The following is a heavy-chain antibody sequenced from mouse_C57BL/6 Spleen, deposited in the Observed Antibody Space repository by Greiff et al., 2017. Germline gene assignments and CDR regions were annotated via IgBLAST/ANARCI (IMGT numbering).Heavy chain of an antibody. Sequence: DVKLQEPEGGLVKPGSSMKLSCTASGFTFSDYYMAWVRQVPEKGLEWVANINYDGSSNYYLASLKSRFIIARDNAKNILYLQMSSLKSEDTATYYCARERPSTVVATYWCFDVWGTGTTVTVSS. J-gene: IGHJ1*03. V-gene: IGHV5-16*01. CDR3: ARERPSTVVATYWCFDV. CDR2: INYDGSSN. CDR1: GFTFSDYY. D-gene: IGHD1-1*01.